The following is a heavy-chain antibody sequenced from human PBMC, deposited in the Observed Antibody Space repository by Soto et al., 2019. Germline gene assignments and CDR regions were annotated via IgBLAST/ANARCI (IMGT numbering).Heavy chain of an antibody. CDR3: ANFDSSGYYFDY. V-gene: IGHV4-59*01. D-gene: IGHD3-22*01. CDR2: ISYSGST. CDR1: GASIRGYY. J-gene: IGHJ4*02. Sequence: SETLSLTCTVSGASIRGYYWSWIRQPPGKGLEWIGYISYSGSTNYNPSLKSRVTISVDASKTQFSLKLSSVTAADTAVYYCANFDSSGYYFDYWGQGTLVTVSS.